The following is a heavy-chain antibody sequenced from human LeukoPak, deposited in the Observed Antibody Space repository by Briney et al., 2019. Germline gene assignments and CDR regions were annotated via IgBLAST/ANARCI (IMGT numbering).Heavy chain of an antibody. CDR1: GFTFDDYI. J-gene: IGHJ3*02. CDR3: AKARGLIGGAFDI. CDR2: VSWDGDTT. Sequence: GGSLRLSCAASGFTFDDYIMHWVRQAPGKGLEWVSLVSWDGDTTYYADSVKGRFTISRDNSRNSLYLQMNSLRTADTALYYCAKARGLIGGAFDIWGQGTMVTVSS. V-gene: IGHV3-43*01. D-gene: IGHD3-22*01.